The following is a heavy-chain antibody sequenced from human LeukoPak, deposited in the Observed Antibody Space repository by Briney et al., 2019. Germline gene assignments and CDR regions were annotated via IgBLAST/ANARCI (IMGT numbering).Heavy chain of an antibody. D-gene: IGHD3-3*01. CDR1: GGSISSYY. J-gene: IGHJ4*02. V-gene: IGHV4-59*01. CDR3: ARVFHYDFWSGTYYFDY. CDR2: IYYSGST. Sequence: SETLSLTCTVSGGSISSYYWSWIRQPPGKGLEWIGYIYYSGSTNYNPSLKSRVTISVDTSKNRFSLKLSSVTAADTAVYYCARVFHYDFWSGTYYFDYWGQGTLVTVSS.